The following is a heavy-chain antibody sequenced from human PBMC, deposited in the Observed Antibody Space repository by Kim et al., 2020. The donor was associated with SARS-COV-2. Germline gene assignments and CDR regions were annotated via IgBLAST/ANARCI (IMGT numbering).Heavy chain of an antibody. CDR3: ARQVLDWLTPYCFDY. CDR2: IYYSGST. J-gene: IGHJ4*02. CDR1: GGSISSSSYY. V-gene: IGHV4-39*01. Sequence: SETLSLTCTVSGGSISSSSYYWGWIRQPPGKGLEWIGSIYYSGSTYYNPSLKSRVTISVDTSKNQFSLKLSSVTAADTAVYYCARQVLDWLTPYCFDYWGQGTLVTVSS. D-gene: IGHD3-9*01.